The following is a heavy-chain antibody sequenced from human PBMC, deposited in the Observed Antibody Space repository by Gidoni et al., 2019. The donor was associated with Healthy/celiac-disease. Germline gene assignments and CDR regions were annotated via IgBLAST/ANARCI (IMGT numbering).Heavy chain of an antibody. Sequence: QLQLQESGPGLLKPSETLSLTCTVSGGSISSSSYYWGWIRQPPGKGLEWIGSIYYSGSTYYNPSLKSRFTISVDTSKNQFSLKLSSVTAADTAVYYCASGADGSSFFDYWGQGTLVTVSS. D-gene: IGHD6-6*01. CDR1: GGSISSSSYY. CDR3: ASGADGSSFFDY. V-gene: IGHV4-39*01. CDR2: IYYSGST. J-gene: IGHJ4*02.